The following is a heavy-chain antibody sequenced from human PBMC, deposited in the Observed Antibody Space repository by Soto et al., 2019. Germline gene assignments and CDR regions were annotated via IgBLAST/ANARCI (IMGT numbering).Heavy chain of an antibody. CDR1: GYTFTSYY. Sequence: ASVKVSCKASGYTFTSYYMHWVRQAPGQGLEWMGIINPSGGSTSYAQKFQGRVTMTRDTSTSTVYMELSSLRSEDTAVYYCARDEAITIFGVVIIPNYYYYGMDVWGQGTTVTVSS. V-gene: IGHV1-46*01. D-gene: IGHD3-3*01. CDR3: ARDEAITIFGVVIIPNYYYYGMDV. J-gene: IGHJ6*02. CDR2: INPSGGST.